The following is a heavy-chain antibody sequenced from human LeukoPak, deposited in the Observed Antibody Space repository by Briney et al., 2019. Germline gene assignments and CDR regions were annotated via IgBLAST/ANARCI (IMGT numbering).Heavy chain of an antibody. V-gene: IGHV3-23*01. J-gene: IGHJ3*02. CDR2: ISGSGGST. CDR1: GFTFSSYA. CDR3: ARVFGYDSSGYYSDDAFDI. Sequence: PGGSLRLSCAASGFTFSSYAMSWVRQAPGKGLEWVSAISGSGGSTYYADSVKGRFTISRDNSKNTLYLQMNSLRAEDTAVYYCARVFGYDSSGYYSDDAFDIWGQGTMVTVSS. D-gene: IGHD3-22*01.